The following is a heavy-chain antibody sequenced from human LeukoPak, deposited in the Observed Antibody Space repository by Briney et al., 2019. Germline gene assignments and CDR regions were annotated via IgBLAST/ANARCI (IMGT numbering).Heavy chain of an antibody. CDR2: IYHSGST. CDR3: ARGVEMANFDY. J-gene: IGHJ4*02. D-gene: IGHD5-24*01. CDR1: GGSISSNNW. Sequence: SETLSLTCAVSGGSISSNNWWSWVRQPPGKGLEWIGEIYHSGSTNYNPSLKSRVTISVDTSKNQFSLKLSSVTAADTAVYYCARGVEMANFDYWGQGTLVTVSS. V-gene: IGHV4-4*02.